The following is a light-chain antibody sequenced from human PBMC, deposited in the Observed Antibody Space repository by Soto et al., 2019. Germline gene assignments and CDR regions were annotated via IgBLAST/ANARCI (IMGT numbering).Light chain of an antibody. Sequence: QLVLTQPPSVSGAPGQRVTISCTGSSSNIGAGYDVHWYQQLPGTAPKLLIYGNSNRPSGVPDRFSGSKSGTSASLAITGLQAEDEADYYCQSYDSSLSGVVFGGGTKVTV. CDR3: QSYDSSLSGVV. V-gene: IGLV1-40*01. CDR1: SSNIGAGYD. J-gene: IGLJ2*01. CDR2: GNS.